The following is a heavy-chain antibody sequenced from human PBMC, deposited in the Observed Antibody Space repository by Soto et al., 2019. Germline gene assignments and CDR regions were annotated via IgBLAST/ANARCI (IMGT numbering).Heavy chain of an antibody. CDR1: GFTFSSYG. V-gene: IGHV3-33*01. Sequence: PGGSLRLSCAASGFTFSSYGMHWVRQAPGKGLEWVAVIWYNGSNKYYADSVKGRFTISRDNSKNTLYLQMNSLRAEDTAVYYCARDRAKLDVWGQGTTVTVSS. CDR2: IWYNGSNK. J-gene: IGHJ6*02. D-gene: IGHD3-10*01. CDR3: ARDRAKLDV.